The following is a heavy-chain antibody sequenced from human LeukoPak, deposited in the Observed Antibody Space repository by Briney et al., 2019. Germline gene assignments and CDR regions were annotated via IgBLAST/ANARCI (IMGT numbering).Heavy chain of an antibody. CDR2: ISYDGSNK. D-gene: IGHD6-6*01. J-gene: IGHJ4*02. CDR3: ARDAPRLYSSSSLDY. CDR1: GFTFSSYA. Sequence: GRSLRLSCAASGFTFSSYAMHWVRQAPGKGLEWVAVISYDGSNKYYADSVKGRFTISRDNTKNTLYLQMYSLRAEDTAVYYCARDAPRLYSSSSLDYWGQGTLVTVSS. V-gene: IGHV3-30-3*01.